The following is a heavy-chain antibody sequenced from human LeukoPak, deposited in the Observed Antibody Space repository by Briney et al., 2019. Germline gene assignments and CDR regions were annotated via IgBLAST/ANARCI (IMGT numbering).Heavy chain of an antibody. CDR1: GFTFSNCA. Sequence: PGGSLRLSCVASGFTFSNCAMSWVRQAPGKGLEWVANIKQDGSEKYYVDSVKGRFTISRDNAKNSLYLQMNSLRAEDTAVYYCARDVPAYGGNPDAFDIWGQGTMVTVSS. V-gene: IGHV3-7*01. J-gene: IGHJ3*02. CDR3: ARDVPAYGGNPDAFDI. CDR2: IKQDGSEK. D-gene: IGHD4-23*01.